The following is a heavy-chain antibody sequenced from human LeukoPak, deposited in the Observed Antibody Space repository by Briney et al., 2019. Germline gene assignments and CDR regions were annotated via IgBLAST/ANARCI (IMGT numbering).Heavy chain of an antibody. V-gene: IGHV1-69*13. D-gene: IGHD2-2*01. J-gene: IGHJ6*02. CDR3: AVVVPAARRYYYYYGMDV. Sequence: ASVKVSCKASGGTFSSYGISWVRQAPGQGLEWMGGIIPIFGTANYAQKFQGRVTITADESTSTAHMELSSLRSEDTAVYYCAVVVPAARRYYYYYGMDVWGQGTTVTVSS. CDR2: IIPIFGTA. CDR1: GGTFSSYG.